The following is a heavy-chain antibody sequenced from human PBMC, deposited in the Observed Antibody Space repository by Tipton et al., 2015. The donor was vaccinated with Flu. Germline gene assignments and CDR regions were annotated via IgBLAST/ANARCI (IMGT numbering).Heavy chain of an antibody. CDR1: GYSISSGYY. Sequence: TLSLTRIVSGYSISSGYYWGWIRQPPGKGLEWIGSIYHSGSTYYNPSLKSRVTISVDTSKNQFSLKLSSVTAADTAVYYCARGIYISSSWYVGRGDPNKNDYRGQGTLVTVSS. D-gene: IGHD6-13*01. J-gene: IGHJ4*02. CDR3: ARGIYISSSWYVGRGDPNKNDY. CDR2: IYHSGST. V-gene: IGHV4-38-2*02.